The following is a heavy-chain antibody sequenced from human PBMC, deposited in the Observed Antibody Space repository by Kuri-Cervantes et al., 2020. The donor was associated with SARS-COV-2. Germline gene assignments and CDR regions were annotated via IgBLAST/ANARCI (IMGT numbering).Heavy chain of an antibody. V-gene: IGHV3-21*01. D-gene: IGHD6-19*01. CDR3: ARAGSSGWYWFDP. J-gene: IGHJ5*02. Sequence: GGSLRLSCAASGFTFSSYGMNWVRQAPGKGLEWVSSISSSSSYIYYADSVKGRFTISRDNAKNSLYLQMNSLRAEDTAVYYCARAGSSGWYWFDPWGQGTLVTVSS. CDR2: ISSSSSYI. CDR1: GFTFSSYG.